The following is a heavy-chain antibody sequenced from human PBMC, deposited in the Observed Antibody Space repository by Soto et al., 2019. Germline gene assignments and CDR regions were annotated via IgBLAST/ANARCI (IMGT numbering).Heavy chain of an antibody. V-gene: IGHV3-11*04. J-gene: IGHJ4*02. Sequence: GGSLRLSCAASGFIFRDWFMSWIRQAPGKGLEWISYISKDSGRATRYADSVKGRFTISRDNSKNTLYLQMNSLRAEDTAVYYCARDTIRYCSGGSCYHFDYWGQGTLVTVSS. CDR2: ISKDSGRAT. D-gene: IGHD2-15*01. CDR1: GFIFRDWF. CDR3: ARDTIRYCSGGSCYHFDY.